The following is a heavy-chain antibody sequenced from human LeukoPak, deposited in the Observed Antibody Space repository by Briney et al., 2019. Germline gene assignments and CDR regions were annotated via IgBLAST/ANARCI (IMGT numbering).Heavy chain of an antibody. D-gene: IGHD3-9*01. CDR3: ARVPPYDILTGYYNDY. Sequence: ASVKVSCKASGYTFTSYGISWVRQAPGQGLEWMGWISAYNGNTNYAQKLQGRVTMTTDTSTSTAYMELRSLRSDDTAVYYCARVPPYDILTGYYNDYRGQGTLVTVSS. J-gene: IGHJ4*02. V-gene: IGHV1-18*01. CDR2: ISAYNGNT. CDR1: GYTFTSYG.